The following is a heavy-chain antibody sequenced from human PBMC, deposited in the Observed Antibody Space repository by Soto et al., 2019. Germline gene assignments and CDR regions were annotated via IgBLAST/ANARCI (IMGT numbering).Heavy chain of an antibody. CDR3: ARDRVSYCSSTSCYSIHYYYGMDV. CDR1: GGSISSGDYY. Sequence: SETLTLTCTVSGGSISSGDYYWSWIRQPPGKGLEWIGYIYYSGSTYYNPSLKSRVTISVDTSKNQFSLKLSSVTAADTAVYYCARDRVSYCSSTSCYSIHYYYGMDVWGQGTTVTVSS. V-gene: IGHV4-30-4*01. D-gene: IGHD2-2*02. CDR2: IYYSGST. J-gene: IGHJ6*02.